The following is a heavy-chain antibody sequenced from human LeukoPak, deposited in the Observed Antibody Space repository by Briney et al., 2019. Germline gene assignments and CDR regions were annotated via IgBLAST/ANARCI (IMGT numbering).Heavy chain of an antibody. CDR3: AREGWLQTFDY. CDR2: ISSSSYI. Sequence: GGSLRLSCAASGFTFSSYSMNWVRQAPGKGLEWVSSISSSSYIYYADSVKGRFTISRDNAKNSLYLQMNSLRAEDTAVYYCAREGWLQTFDYWGQGTLVTVSS. J-gene: IGHJ4*02. CDR1: GFTFSSYS. D-gene: IGHD5-12*01. V-gene: IGHV3-21*01.